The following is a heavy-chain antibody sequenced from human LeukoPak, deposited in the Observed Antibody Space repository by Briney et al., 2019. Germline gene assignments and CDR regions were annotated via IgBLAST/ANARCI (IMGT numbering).Heavy chain of an antibody. J-gene: IGHJ4*02. V-gene: IGHV3-30*18. Sequence: ESGGSLRLSCAASGFTFSSYGMHWVRQAPGKGLECVAIISYDGSNKYYTDSVKGRFTISRDNSKNTLYLQMNSLRAEDTAVYYCAKSGIEAAGSLVYFDYWGQGTLVTASS. CDR2: ISYDGSNK. D-gene: IGHD6-13*01. CDR3: AKSGIEAAGSLVYFDY. CDR1: GFTFSSYG.